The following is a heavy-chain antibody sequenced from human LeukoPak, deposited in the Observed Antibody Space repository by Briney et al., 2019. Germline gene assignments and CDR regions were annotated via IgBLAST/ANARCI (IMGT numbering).Heavy chain of an antibody. V-gene: IGHV1-69*04. CDR3: ARDGNGWEMATIPCGY. CDR2: IIPILGIA. CDR1: EYTFTSYS. Sequence: GASVKVSCKASEYTFTSYSMNWVRQAPGQGLEWMGRIIPILGIANYAQKFQGRVTITADKSTSTAYMELSSLRSEDTAVYYCARDGNGWEMATIPCGYWGQGTLVTVSS. J-gene: IGHJ4*02. D-gene: IGHD5-24*01.